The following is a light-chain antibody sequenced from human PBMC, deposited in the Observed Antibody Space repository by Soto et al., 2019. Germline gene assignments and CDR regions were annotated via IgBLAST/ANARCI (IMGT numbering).Light chain of an antibody. V-gene: IGLV1-44*01. Sequence: QSVLTQPPSASGTPGQRVTISCSGSSSNIGSKTVNWYQQLPGTVPKLLIYNSYQRPSGVPDRFSGSKSGTSASLAISGHQSKDEADYYCAAWDASLNGYVFGAGTKVTVL. J-gene: IGLJ1*01. CDR3: AAWDASLNGYV. CDR1: SSNIGSKT. CDR2: NSY.